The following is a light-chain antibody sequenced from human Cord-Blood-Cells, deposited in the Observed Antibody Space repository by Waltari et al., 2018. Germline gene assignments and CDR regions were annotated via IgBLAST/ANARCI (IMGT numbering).Light chain of an antibody. CDR1: QAIRND. CDR2: AAS. J-gene: IGKJ4*01. Sequence: DIQMTQSPSSLAASVGDRFPTTCRASQAIRNDLGWYQQKPGNAPKRLIYAASSLQSGVPSRFSGSGSVTEFTLTISSLQPEDFATYYCLQHNRYPFTFGGGTKVEIK. CDR3: LQHNRYPFT. V-gene: IGKV1-17*01.